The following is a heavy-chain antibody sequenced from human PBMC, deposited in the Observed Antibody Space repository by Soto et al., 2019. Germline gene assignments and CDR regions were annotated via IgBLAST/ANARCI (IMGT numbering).Heavy chain of an antibody. CDR3: ARDVASPGISGSWGALDI. Sequence: QVQLQESGPGLVKPSETLSLICTVSYGSINNYHWTWIRQPAGRGLEWIGRIFSTGSTAYNASLKSRVTLSVDRSKNPFSLRLTSMAAADTAVYYCARDVASPGISGSWGALDIWGRGTLVTVSS. V-gene: IGHV4-4*07. CDR2: IFSTGST. D-gene: IGHD1-20*01. CDR1: YGSINNYH. J-gene: IGHJ3*02.